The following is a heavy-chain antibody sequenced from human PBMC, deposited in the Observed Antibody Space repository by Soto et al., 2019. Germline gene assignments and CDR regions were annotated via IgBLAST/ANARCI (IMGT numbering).Heavy chain of an antibody. V-gene: IGHV3-30*18. CDR3: AKVRGPGTSYYFDY. Sequence: GGSLRLSCAASGFTFSSYGMHWVRQAPGKGLEWVAVISYDGSNKYYADSVKGRFTISRDNSKNALYLQMNSLRAEDTAVYYCAKVRGPGTSYYFDYWGQGTLVTVSS. CDR1: GFTFSSYG. CDR2: ISYDGSNK. J-gene: IGHJ4*02. D-gene: IGHD1-7*01.